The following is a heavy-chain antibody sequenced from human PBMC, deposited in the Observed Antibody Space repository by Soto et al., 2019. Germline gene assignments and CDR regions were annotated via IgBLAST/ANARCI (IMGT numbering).Heavy chain of an antibody. V-gene: IGHV4-59*01. CDR3: ARVAAVAGSAFDY. CDR1: GGSISSYY. D-gene: IGHD6-19*01. J-gene: IGHJ4*02. Sequence: QVQLQESGPGLVKPSETLSLTCTVSGGSISSYYWSWIRQPPGKGLEWIGYIYYSGSTNYNPSLMSRVTISVATSKNPFSLKLSSVTAADTAVYYCARVAAVAGSAFDYWGQGTLVTVSS. CDR2: IYYSGST.